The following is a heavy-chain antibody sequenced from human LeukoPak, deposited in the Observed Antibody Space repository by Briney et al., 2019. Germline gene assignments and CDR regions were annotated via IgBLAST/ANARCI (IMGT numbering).Heavy chain of an antibody. CDR1: GFTFSVYG. CDR3: ARDIELST. D-gene: IGHD3-16*02. V-gene: IGHV3-30*03. CDR2: ISYDASNK. J-gene: IGHJ3*01. Sequence: PGGSLRLSCAASGFTFSVYGMHWVRQAPGKGLEWVAVISYDASNKYYADSVKGRFIISRDNSNNTLHLQMSSLRVEDTAIYYCARDIELSTWGLGTLVTVSS.